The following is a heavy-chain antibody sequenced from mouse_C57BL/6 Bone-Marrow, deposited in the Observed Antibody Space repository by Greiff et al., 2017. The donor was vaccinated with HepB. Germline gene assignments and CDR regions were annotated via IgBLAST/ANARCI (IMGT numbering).Heavy chain of an antibody. CDR2: ISSGGSYT. Sequence: EVQRVESGGDLVKPGGSLKLSCAASGFTFSSYGMSWVRQTPDKRLEWVATISSGGSYTYYPDRVKGRFTISRDNAKNTLYLQMSSLKSEDTAMYYCARHDPYGNSWFAYWGQGTLVTVSA. V-gene: IGHV5-6*01. CDR1: GFTFSSYG. CDR3: ARHDPYGNSWFAY. J-gene: IGHJ3*01. D-gene: IGHD2-1*01.